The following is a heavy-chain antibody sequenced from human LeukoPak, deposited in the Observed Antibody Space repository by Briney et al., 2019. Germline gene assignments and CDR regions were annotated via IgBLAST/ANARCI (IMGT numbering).Heavy chain of an antibody. CDR3: ARAERNAGVFDY. V-gene: IGHV3-30-3*01. CDR2: ISYDGTNK. Sequence: GGSLRLSCVASGFTFSRYAMHWVRQAPGKGLEWVTFISYDGTNKYYADSVKGRFTISRDNSKNTLYLQMNSLRVEDTAVYYCARAERNAGVFDYWGQGTLVTVSS. J-gene: IGHJ4*02. D-gene: IGHD3-3*01. CDR1: GFTFSRYA.